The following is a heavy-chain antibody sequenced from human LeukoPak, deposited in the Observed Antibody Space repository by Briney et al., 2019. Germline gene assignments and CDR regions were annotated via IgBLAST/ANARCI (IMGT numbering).Heavy chain of an antibody. J-gene: IGHJ4*02. Sequence: ASVKVSCKASGYTFTGYYMHWVRQAPGQGLEWMGWINPNSGGTNYAQKFQGRVTMTRDTSISIAYMELSRLRSDDTAVYYCARDYSSGWYRVPYYFDYWGQGTLVTVSS. CDR1: GYTFTGYY. V-gene: IGHV1-2*02. D-gene: IGHD6-19*01. CDR2: INPNSGGT. CDR3: ARDYSSGWYRVPYYFDY.